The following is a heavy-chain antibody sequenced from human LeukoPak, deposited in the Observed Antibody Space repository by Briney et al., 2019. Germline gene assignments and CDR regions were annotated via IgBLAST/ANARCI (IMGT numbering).Heavy chain of an antibody. CDR3: AKDRGRYHYTRNNCFDP. CDR2: ISGSGGST. CDR1: GFTFSTYS. Sequence: GGSLRLSCAASGFTFSTYSMNWVRQAPGKGLEWVSAISGSGGSTHYADSVKGRFTISRDDSQNTLYLQMNSLRAEDTAVYYCAKDRGRYHYTRNNCFDPWGQGTLVTVSS. J-gene: IGHJ5*02. V-gene: IGHV3-23*01. D-gene: IGHD3-16*02.